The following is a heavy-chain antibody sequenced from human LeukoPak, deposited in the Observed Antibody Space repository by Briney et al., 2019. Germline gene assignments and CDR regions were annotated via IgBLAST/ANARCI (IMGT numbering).Heavy chain of an antibody. D-gene: IGHD3-16*02. CDR2: INSDGSST. J-gene: IGHJ4*02. V-gene: IGHV3-74*01. Sequence: GGSLRLSCAASGFTFSSYWMHWVRQAPGKGLVWVSRINSDGSSTSYADSVKGRFTISRDNTKNTLYLQMNSLRAEDTAVYYCARGEYDYVWGSYPQSDYWGQGTLVTVSS. CDR3: ARGEYDYVWGSYPQSDY. CDR1: GFTFSSYW.